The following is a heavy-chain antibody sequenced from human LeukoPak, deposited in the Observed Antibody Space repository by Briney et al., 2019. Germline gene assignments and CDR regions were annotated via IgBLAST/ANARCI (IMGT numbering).Heavy chain of an antibody. CDR1: GYTFSSYG. D-gene: IGHD3-16*02. J-gene: IGHJ4*02. CDR3: AREEYVWGSYRDVDY. V-gene: IGHV1-18*01. CDR2: ISAYNGNT. Sequence: ASVKVSCKASGYTFSSYGITWVRQAPGQGLEWIGWISAYNGNTNYAQKIQDRVTMTTDTYTSTAHMELRRLRADDTAVYYCAREEYVWGSYRDVDYWGQGTLVTVSS.